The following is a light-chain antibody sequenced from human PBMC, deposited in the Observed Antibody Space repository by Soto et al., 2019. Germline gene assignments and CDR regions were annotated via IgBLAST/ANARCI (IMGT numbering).Light chain of an antibody. Sequence: QSVLTQPVSVSGSPGQSITISCTGTSSDLGSYDLVSWYQQHPGKAPKLMVYEVTKRPSGVSNRFSGSKSGNTASLTISGLQAEDEADYSCSSYAGSDTFYVFGSGTKVTVL. CDR3: SSYAGSDTFYV. CDR1: SSDLGSYDL. CDR2: EVT. V-gene: IGLV2-23*02. J-gene: IGLJ1*01.